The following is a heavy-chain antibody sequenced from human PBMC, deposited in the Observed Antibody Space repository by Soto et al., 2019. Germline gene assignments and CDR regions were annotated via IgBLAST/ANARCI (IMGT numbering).Heavy chain of an antibody. CDR1: GGSISSDNYF. D-gene: IGHD6-13*01. CDR2: INHSGST. CDR3: ARVLAAAGKNNYYYYYGMDV. J-gene: IGHJ6*02. Sequence: PSETLSLTCTVSGGSISSDNYFWSWIRQPPGKGLEWIGEINHSGSTNYNPSLKSRVTISVDTSKNQFSLKLSSVAAADTAVYYRARVLAAAGKNNYYYYYGMDVWGQGTTVTVSS. V-gene: IGHV4-39*07.